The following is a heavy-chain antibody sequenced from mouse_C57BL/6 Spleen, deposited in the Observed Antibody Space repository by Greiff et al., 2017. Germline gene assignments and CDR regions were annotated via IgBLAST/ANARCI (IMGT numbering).Heavy chain of an antibody. CDR2: INPYNGGT. Sequence: VQLQQSGPVLVKPGASVKMSCKASGYTFTDYYMNWVKQSHGKSLEWIGVINPYNGGTSYNQKFKGKATLTVDKSSSTAYMELNSLTSEDSAVYYCARGRANYYAMDYWGQGTSVTVSS. CDR3: ARGRANYYAMDY. CDR1: GYTFTDYY. V-gene: IGHV1-19*01. D-gene: IGHD3-1*01. J-gene: IGHJ4*01.